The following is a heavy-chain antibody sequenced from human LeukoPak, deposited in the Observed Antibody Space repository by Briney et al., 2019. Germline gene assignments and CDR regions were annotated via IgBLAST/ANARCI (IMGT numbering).Heavy chain of an antibody. D-gene: IGHD5-18*01. V-gene: IGHV1-69*06. CDR2: IIPIYGTA. Sequence: SVTVSCKASGGTFSSYAISWVRQAPGQGLEWMGGIIPIYGTANYAQKFQGRVTITANKSTSTTYMELSSLRSEDTAVYYCARNSPNGGRGYSYGCYYYYMDVWGKGTTVTVSS. CDR1: GGTFSSYA. CDR3: ARNSPNGGRGYSYGCYYYYMDV. J-gene: IGHJ6*03.